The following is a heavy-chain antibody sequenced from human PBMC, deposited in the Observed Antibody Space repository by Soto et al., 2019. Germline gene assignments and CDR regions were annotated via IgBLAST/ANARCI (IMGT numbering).Heavy chain of an antibody. J-gene: IGHJ6*02. V-gene: IGHV3-15*01. CDR2: IRSKGDGETT. CDR1: GFTFSNAW. Sequence: LRLSCAASGFTFSNAWMSWVRQAPGKGLEWVGRIRSKGDGETTDYAAPVRGRFTISRDDSKTTFFLQMNSLKAEDTAVYYCTTDQAGGYFYYFGVVVWGQGTTVTVSS. CDR3: TTDQAGGYFYYFGVVV. D-gene: IGHD2-15*01.